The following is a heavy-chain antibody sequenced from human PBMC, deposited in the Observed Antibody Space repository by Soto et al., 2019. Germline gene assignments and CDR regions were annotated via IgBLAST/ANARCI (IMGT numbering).Heavy chain of an antibody. D-gene: IGHD6-19*01. CDR3: AICGYISGWYCYFDF. CDR2: MSSDGTNE. CDR1: RFTFTTYA. J-gene: IGHJ4*02. V-gene: IGHV3-30-3*01. Sequence: PGGSLRLSCAASRFTFTTYAMNWVRQAPGKGLEWVALMSSDGTNEHYADSVRGRFTVSRDNSRNTLFLQMNNLRTDDTAVYYCAICGYISGWYCYFDFWGLGTLVTVSS.